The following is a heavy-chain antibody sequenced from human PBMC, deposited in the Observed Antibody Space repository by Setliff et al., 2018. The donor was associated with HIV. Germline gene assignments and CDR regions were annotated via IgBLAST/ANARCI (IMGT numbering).Heavy chain of an antibody. CDR2: ISSNGNTI. Sequence: PGGSLRLSCASSGFTFTSFAMTWVRHTPGRGLEWISYISSNGNTIYYADSVKGRFTISRDDAKNSLFLQMNNLKVDDSAVYYCARDGLDYSDTSGYSYVVDFYYYMDVWGKGTTVTVSS. V-gene: IGHV3-48*01. CDR3: ARDGLDYSDTSGYSYVVDFYYYMDV. CDR1: GFTFTSFA. D-gene: IGHD3-22*01. J-gene: IGHJ6*03.